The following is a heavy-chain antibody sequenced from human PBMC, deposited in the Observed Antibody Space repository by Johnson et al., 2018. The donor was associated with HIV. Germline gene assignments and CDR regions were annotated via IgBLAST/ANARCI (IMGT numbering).Heavy chain of an antibody. CDR2: ISYDGGNK. CDR3: TSRPF. Sequence: QVQLVESGGGVVQPGRSLRLSCAASGFTFSYYAMHWVRQAPGKGLEWVAVISYDGGNKYYAASVKGRFTISRDNSKTTLYLQMNSLRAEDTAVYYCTSRPFWGQGTMVTVSS. CDR1: GFTFSYYA. J-gene: IGHJ3*01. V-gene: IGHV3-30-3*01.